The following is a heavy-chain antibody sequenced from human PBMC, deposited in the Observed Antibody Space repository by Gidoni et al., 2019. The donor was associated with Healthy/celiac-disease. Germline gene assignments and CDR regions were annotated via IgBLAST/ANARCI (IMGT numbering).Heavy chain of an antibody. CDR1: GCSISIRSSH. Sequence: QLQLQESGPGLVKPSETLSLTCTVSGCSISIRSSHWGWIRQPPGKGLEWLGRIYYSRRTYYNQYLKRRVTISVDTSKNQFYLKLSSVTAAETAVYDWARHTIIPCFYDHEGNYFDYWGQGTLVTVSS. V-gene: IGHV4-39*01. J-gene: IGHJ4*02. D-gene: IGHD3-16*01. CDR2: IYYSRRT. CDR3: ARHTIIPCFYDHEGNYFDY.